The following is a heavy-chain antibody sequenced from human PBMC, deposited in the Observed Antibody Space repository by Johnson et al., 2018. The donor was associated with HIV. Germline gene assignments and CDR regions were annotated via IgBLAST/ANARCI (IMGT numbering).Heavy chain of an antibody. CDR1: GFNVDDDA. CDR2: INYNGGST. Sequence: VQLVESGGGVVQPGGSLRLSCAASGFNVDDDALSWVRQVPGQGLEWVSGINYNGGSTGYADSVRDRFSISRDNAKNSLYLQMDSLRAEDTAMYYCARAKDAAYPYDAFDVWGHGTMVIVSA. J-gene: IGHJ3*01. V-gene: IGHV3-20*04. D-gene: IGHD2-15*01. CDR3: ARAKDAAYPYDAFDV.